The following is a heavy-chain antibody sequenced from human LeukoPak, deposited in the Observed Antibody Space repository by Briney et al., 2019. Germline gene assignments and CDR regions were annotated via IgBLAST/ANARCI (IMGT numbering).Heavy chain of an antibody. D-gene: IGHD6-13*01. Sequence: GGSLRLSCAASGFTFSSYSMNWVRQAPGKGLEWVSYISTSSTTIYYADSVKGRFTISRDNAQNSLYLQMNSLRAEDTAVYYCARGSGSSWYFYFDYWGQGTLVTVSS. V-gene: IGHV3-48*01. CDR1: GFTFSSYS. CDR2: ISTSSTTI. CDR3: ARGSGSSWYFYFDY. J-gene: IGHJ4*02.